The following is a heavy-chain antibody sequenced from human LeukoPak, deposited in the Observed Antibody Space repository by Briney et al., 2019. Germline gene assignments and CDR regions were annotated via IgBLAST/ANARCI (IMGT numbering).Heavy chain of an antibody. CDR1: GYTFTSYG. CDR2: IIPIFGTA. Sequence: SVKVSCKASGYTFTSYGISWVRQAPGQGLEWMGGIIPIFGTANYAQKFQGRVTITADESTSTAYMELSSLRSEDTAVYYCARGRGYYYDSTTPAGYWGQGTLVTVSS. D-gene: IGHD3-22*01. CDR3: ARGRGYYYDSTTPAGY. J-gene: IGHJ4*02. V-gene: IGHV1-69*13.